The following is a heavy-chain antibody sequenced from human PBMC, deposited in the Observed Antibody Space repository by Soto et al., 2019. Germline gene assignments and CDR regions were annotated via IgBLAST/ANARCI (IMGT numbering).Heavy chain of an antibody. CDR2: ISGSGGST. D-gene: IGHD4-4*01. CDR1: GFTFSSYA. V-gene: IGHV3-23*01. J-gene: IGHJ6*02. Sequence: PGGSLRLSCAASGFTFSSYAMSWVRQAPGKGLEWVSAISGSGGSTYYADSVKGRFTISRDNSKNTLYLQMNSLRAEDTAVYYCAKGDGNSFYYYYGMDVWGQGTTVTVSS. CDR3: AKGDGNSFYYYYGMDV.